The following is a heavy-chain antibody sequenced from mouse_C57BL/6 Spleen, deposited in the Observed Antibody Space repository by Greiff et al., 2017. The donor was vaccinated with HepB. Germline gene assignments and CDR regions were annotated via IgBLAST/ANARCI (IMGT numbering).Heavy chain of an antibody. CDR2: IDPSDSET. CDR1: GYTFTSYW. D-gene: IGHD1-2*01. J-gene: IGHJ4*01. CDR3: ERGRDYYGTLYYDAMDY. Sequence: VQLQQSGAELVRPGSSVKLSCKASGYTFTSYWMHWVKQRPIQGLEWIGNIDPSDSETHYNQKFKDKATLTVDKSSSTAYMQLSSLTSEESAVYDCERGRDYYGTLYYDAMDYWGQGTSVSVSS. V-gene: IGHV1-52*01.